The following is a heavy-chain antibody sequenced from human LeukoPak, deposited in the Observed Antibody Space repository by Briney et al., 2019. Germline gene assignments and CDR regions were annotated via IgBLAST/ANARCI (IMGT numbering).Heavy chain of an antibody. CDR3: AKEGSRIPAAPSLSDY. CDR1: GFTFSSYA. Sequence: SGGSLRLSCAASGFTFSSYAMSWVRQAPGKGLEWVSAISGSGGSTYYADSVKGRFTISRDNSKNTLYLQMNSLRAEDTTVYYCAKEGSRIPAAPSLSDYWGQGTLVTVSS. D-gene: IGHD2-2*01. J-gene: IGHJ4*02. V-gene: IGHV3-23*01. CDR2: ISGSGGST.